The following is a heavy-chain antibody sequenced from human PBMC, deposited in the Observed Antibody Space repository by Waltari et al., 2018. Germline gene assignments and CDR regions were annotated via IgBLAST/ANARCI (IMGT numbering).Heavy chain of an antibody. CDR3: ARDAPWNYVPDAFDI. V-gene: IGHV3-21*01. CDR2: ISSSSSYI. Sequence: EVQLVESGGGLVKPGGSLRLSCAASGFTFSSYSMNWVRQAPGKGLEWVAPISSSSSYIYYADSVKGRFTISRDNAKNSLYLQMNSLRAEDTAVYYCARDAPWNYVPDAFDIWGQGTMVTVSS. J-gene: IGHJ3*02. CDR1: GFTFSSYS. D-gene: IGHD1-7*01.